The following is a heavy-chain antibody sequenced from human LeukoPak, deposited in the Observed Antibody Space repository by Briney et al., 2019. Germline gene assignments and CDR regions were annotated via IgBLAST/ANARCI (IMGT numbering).Heavy chain of an antibody. D-gene: IGHD6-19*01. CDR1: GFSLSTSGVG. CDR3: AHSPYSSGWYDDYFDY. V-gene: IGHV2-5*02. Sequence: SGPTLVNPTQTLTLTCTFSGFSLSTSGVGVGWIRQPPGKALAWLALIYWDDDKRYSPSLKSRLTITKDTSKNQVVLTMTNMDPVDTATYYCAHSPYSSGWYDDYFDYWGQGTLVTVSS. J-gene: IGHJ4*02. CDR2: IYWDDDK.